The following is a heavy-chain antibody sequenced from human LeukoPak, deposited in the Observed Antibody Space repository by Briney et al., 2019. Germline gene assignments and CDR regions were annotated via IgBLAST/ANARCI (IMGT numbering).Heavy chain of an antibody. J-gene: IGHJ4*02. CDR3: AREGGTDSSGYYFDY. V-gene: IGHV1-69*05. D-gene: IGHD3-22*01. CDR2: IIPTFGTA. Sequence: SVKVSCKASGGTFSSYAISWVRQAPGQGLEWMGGIIPTFGTANYAQKFQGRVTITTDESTSTAYMELSSLRSEDTAVYYCAREGGTDSSGYYFDYWGQGTLVTVSS. CDR1: GGTFSSYA.